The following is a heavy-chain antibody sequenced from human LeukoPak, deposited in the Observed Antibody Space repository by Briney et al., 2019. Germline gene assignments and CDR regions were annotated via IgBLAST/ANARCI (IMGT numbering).Heavy chain of an antibody. CDR3: STDLAAMVRAIDY. CDR1: GFTFSSYW. J-gene: IGHJ4*02. V-gene: IGHV3-15*01. D-gene: IGHD5-18*01. CDR2: IKSKIDGGTT. Sequence: PGGSLRLSCAASGFTFSSYWMSWVRQAPGKGLEWVGRIKSKIDGGTTDYTAPVKGRFIISRDDSKNTLHLQMNSLKTEDTAVYYCSTDLAAMVRAIDYWGQGTLVTVSS.